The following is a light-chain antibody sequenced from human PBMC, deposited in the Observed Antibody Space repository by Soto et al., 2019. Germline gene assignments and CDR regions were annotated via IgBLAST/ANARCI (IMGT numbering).Light chain of an antibody. CDR1: SSDVGAYNY. CDR2: EVS. V-gene: IGLV2-14*01. Sequence: ISCPGTSSDVGAYNYVSWFQQHPGKAPTLIISEVSNRPSGVSNRFSGSKSGNAASLTISGLQAEDEADYFCFSFTTDWTHVFGTGTKVTVL. J-gene: IGLJ1*01. CDR3: FSFTTDWTHV.